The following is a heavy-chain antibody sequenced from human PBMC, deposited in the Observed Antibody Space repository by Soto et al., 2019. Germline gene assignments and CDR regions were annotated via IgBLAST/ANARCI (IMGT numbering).Heavy chain of an antibody. CDR3: ARDTGLAPTVWGY. D-gene: IGHD2-8*02. V-gene: IGHV4-31*03. Sequence: QVQLQESGPGLVKPSQTLSLTCSVSGASIRGGGHYWNWIRQFPGKGLEWIGYVYHSGSTHYNPSLRGRLTISIDTSKNQFPLRLISVTAADTALYYFARDTGLAPTVWGYWGLRTQVTVSS. J-gene: IGHJ4*03. CDR1: GASIRGGGHY. CDR2: VYHSGST.